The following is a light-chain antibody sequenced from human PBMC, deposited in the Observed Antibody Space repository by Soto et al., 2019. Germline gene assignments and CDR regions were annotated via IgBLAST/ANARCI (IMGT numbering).Light chain of an antibody. CDR1: ASDIGNYNY. V-gene: IGLV2-14*01. CDR2: GVS. Sequence: QSALTQPASVSGSPGQSITISCTGTASDIGNYNYVSWYQLHPGEAPKLLIYGVSNRPSGVSNRFSGSKSGNAASLTISGLQAEDEADYYCSSYSAYLTLWVFGGGTMLTVL. CDR3: SSYSAYLTLWV. J-gene: IGLJ3*02.